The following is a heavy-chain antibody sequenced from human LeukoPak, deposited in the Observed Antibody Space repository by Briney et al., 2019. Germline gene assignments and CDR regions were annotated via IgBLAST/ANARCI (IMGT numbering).Heavy chain of an antibody. CDR2: INSDGSST. CDR3: ATVGGGYNYFDS. J-gene: IGHJ4*02. Sequence: GGTLGLLYAASGFTTSRPWLHWVRQAPGKGLVWVSRINSDGSSTTYADSVKGRFTISRDNAKNTVYLQMNSLRVEDTAVYYCATVGGGYNYFDSWGQGALVTVSS. V-gene: IGHV3-74*01. D-gene: IGHD5-24*01. CDR1: GFTTSRPW.